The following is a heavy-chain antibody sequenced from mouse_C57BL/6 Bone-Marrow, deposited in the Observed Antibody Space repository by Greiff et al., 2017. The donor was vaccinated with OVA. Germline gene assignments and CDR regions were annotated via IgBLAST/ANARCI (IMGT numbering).Heavy chain of an antibody. V-gene: IGHV14-4*01. CDR2: IDPENGDT. J-gene: IGHJ4*01. D-gene: IGHD1-1*01. CDR3: TITTVVAPNY. Sequence: VQLKESGAELVRPGASVKLSCTASGFNIKDDYMHWVKQRPEQGLEWIGWIDPENGDTEYASKFQGKATITADTSSNTAYLQLSSLTSEDTAVYYCTITTVVAPNYWGQGTSVTVSS. CDR1: GFNIKDDY.